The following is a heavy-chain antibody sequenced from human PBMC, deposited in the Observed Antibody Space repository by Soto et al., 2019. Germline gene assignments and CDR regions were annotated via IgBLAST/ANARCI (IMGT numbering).Heavy chain of an antibody. CDR3: ARDGGIEARHYYGMDV. CDR2: TRNKANNSGT. V-gene: IGHV3-72*01. J-gene: IGHJ6*02. Sequence: EVQLVESGGGLVQPGGSLRLSCAASALSLSGHYMGWVRQAPGKGLEWVGRTRNKANNSGTEYAASVRGRFTISRDDSKNSLYLQMNSLKTEDTAVYYWARDGGIEARHYYGMDVWGQVTTVSVSS. CDR1: ALSLSGHY. D-gene: IGHD6-6*01.